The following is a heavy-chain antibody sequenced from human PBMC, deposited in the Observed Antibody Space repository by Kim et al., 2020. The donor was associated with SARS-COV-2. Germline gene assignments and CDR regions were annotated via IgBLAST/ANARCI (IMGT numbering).Heavy chain of an antibody. CDR1: GGSFSGYY. Sequence: SETLSLTCAVYGGSFSGYYWSWIRQPPGKGLEWIGEINHSGSTNYNPSLKSRVTISVDTSKNQFSLKLSSVTAADTAVYYCARGIWFGKRGWFDPWGQGTLVTVSS. D-gene: IGHD3-10*01. CDR3: ARGIWFGKRGWFDP. J-gene: IGHJ5*02. CDR2: INHSGST. V-gene: IGHV4-34*01.